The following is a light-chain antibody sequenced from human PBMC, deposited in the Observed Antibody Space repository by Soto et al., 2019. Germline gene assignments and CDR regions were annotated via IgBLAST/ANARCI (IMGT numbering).Light chain of an antibody. V-gene: IGLV1-40*01. CDR3: QSYDSSLSGYV. J-gene: IGLJ1*01. CDR2: GNS. Sequence: QSALTQPPSVSGAPGQRVTISCTGSGSNIGAPYDVHWYQLLPGAAPKVLIHGNSNRPSGVPDRFSGSRSGTSASLAITGLQAEDEADYYCQSYDSSLSGYVFGTGTKVTVL. CDR1: GSNIGAPYD.